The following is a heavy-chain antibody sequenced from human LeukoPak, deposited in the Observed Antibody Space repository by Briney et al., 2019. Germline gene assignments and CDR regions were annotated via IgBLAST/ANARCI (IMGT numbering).Heavy chain of an antibody. CDR3: AKDNYVWGSYRPEVGFDY. J-gene: IGHJ4*02. D-gene: IGHD3-16*02. CDR1: GFTFSSYA. V-gene: IGHV3-23*01. Sequence: GGSLRLSCAASGFTFSSYAMSWVRQAPGKGLEWVSAISGSGGSTYYADSVKGRFTISRDNSKNTLYLQMNSLRAEDTAVYYCAKDNYVWGSYRPEVGFDYWGQGTLVTVSS. CDR2: ISGSGGST.